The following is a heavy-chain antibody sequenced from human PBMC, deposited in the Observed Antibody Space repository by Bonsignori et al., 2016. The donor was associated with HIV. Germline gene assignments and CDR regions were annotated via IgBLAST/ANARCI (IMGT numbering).Heavy chain of an antibody. CDR2: MNPNSGST. V-gene: IGHV1-8*01. Sequence: ASVKVSCKASGYTFTNYDIIWLRQATGQGLEWVGWMNPNSGSTGYAQKVQGRVTMTRDISIRTAFLELTSLRSEDTAVYYCARGPRYYFDSSGFPLYYFDSWGQGTLVTVSS. CDR3: ARGPRYYFDSSGFPLYYFDS. CDR1: GYTFTNYD. J-gene: IGHJ4*02. D-gene: IGHD3-22*01.